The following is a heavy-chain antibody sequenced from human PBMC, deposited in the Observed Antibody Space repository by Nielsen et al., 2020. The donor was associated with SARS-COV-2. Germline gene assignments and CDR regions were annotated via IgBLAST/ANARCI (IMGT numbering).Heavy chain of an antibody. CDR2: IYYSGST. J-gene: IGHJ3*02. D-gene: IGHD6-6*01. CDR1: GGSINSYY. Sequence: SETLSFTCTVSGGSINSYYWSWVRQPPGKGLEWIGYIYYSGSTNYNPSLKSRVTISVDTSKNQFSLKLSSVTAADTAVYYCAREHSSSRAFDIWGQGTMVTVSS. V-gene: IGHV4-59*01. CDR3: AREHSSSRAFDI.